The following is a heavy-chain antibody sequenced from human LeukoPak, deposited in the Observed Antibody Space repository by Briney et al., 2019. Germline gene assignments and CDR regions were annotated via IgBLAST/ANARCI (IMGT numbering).Heavy chain of an antibody. CDR2: IIPIFGTA. V-gene: IGHV1-69*13. D-gene: IGHD5-24*01. Sequence: ASVKVSCKASGGTFISYAISWVRQAPGQGLEWMGGIIPIFGTANYAQKFQGRVTITADESTSTAYMELSSLRSEDTAVYYCESYGYLQEGYYFDYWGQGTLLTVSS. CDR3: ESYGYLQEGYYFDY. CDR1: GGTFISYA. J-gene: IGHJ4*02.